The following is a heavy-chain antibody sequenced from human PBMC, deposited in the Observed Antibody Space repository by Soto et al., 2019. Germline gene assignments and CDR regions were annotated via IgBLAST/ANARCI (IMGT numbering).Heavy chain of an antibody. CDR3: ANRMTGTTDDAFDI. D-gene: IGHD1-20*01. V-gene: IGHV2-5*02. CDR1: GFSLSNRGMG. Sequence: QITLKESGPTLVKPTQTLTLTCTFSGFSLSNRGMGVGWIRPPPGKALEWLALIYWDDNKRYSPSLKSRLTIAKDTSKNQVVLTMTNMDPVDTSTYYCANRMTGTTDDAFDIWGQGTMVTVSS. J-gene: IGHJ3*02. CDR2: IYWDDNK.